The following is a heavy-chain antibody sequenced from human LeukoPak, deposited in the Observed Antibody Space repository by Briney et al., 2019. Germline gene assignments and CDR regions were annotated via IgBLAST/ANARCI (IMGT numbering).Heavy chain of an antibody. CDR2: ISWNSGSI. Sequence: PGRSLRLSCAASGFTFDDYAMHWVRQAPGKGLEWVSGISWNSGSIGYADPVKGRFTISRDNAKNSLYLQMNSLRAEDTALYYCAKDSMVRGVPVYFDYWGQGTLVTVSS. V-gene: IGHV3-9*01. D-gene: IGHD3-10*01. CDR3: AKDSMVRGVPVYFDY. CDR1: GFTFDDYA. J-gene: IGHJ4*02.